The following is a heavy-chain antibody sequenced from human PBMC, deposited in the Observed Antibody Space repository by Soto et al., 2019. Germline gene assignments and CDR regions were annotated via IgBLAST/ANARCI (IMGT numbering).Heavy chain of an antibody. CDR3: ARELIVVVPMSHAFEV. CDR1: GGTFTSFA. V-gene: IGHV1-69*01. J-gene: IGHJ3*01. D-gene: IGHD2-21*01. CDR2: ITPVFGTR. Sequence: QVQLVQSGAEVTKPGSSVKVSCKASGGTFTSFAFSWVRQAPGQGLEWMGGITPVFGTRDYAQNFQGRLTITANDSTSTVFMELSSLRSEDTALYYCARELIVVVPMSHAFEVWGQGTIVTVSS.